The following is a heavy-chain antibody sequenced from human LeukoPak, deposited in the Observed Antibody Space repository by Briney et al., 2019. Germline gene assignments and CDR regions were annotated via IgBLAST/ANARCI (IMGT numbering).Heavy chain of an antibody. CDR3: AGGYRGQYYYDSSGYPDAFDI. V-gene: IGHV4-4*07. J-gene: IGHJ3*02. CDR1: GGSISSYY. D-gene: IGHD3-22*01. CDR2: IYTSGST. Sequence: SETLSLTCTVSGGSISSYYWSWIRQPAGKGLEWIGRIYTSGSTNYNPSLKSRVTMSVDTSKNQFSLKLSSVTAADTAVYYCAGGYRGQYYYDSSGYPDAFDIWGQGTMVTVSS.